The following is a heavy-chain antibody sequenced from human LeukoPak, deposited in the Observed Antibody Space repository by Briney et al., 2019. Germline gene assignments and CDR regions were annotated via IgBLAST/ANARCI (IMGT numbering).Heavy chain of an antibody. CDR2: IKQDETEK. CDR1: GFTFSNFW. CDR3: AKHSSISCYGSNDY. D-gene: IGHD2-2*01. V-gene: IGHV3-7*03. Sequence: GESLRLSCTASGFTFSNFWMGWVRQAPGKGLEWVANIKQDETEKFYLGSVKGRFTISRDNAKNSLYLQMNSLRVEDTALYYCAKHSSISCYGSNDYWGQGTLVSVSS. J-gene: IGHJ4*02.